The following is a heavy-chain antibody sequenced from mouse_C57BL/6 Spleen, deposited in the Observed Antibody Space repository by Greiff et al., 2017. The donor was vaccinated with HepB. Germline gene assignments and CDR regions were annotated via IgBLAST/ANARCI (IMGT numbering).Heavy chain of an antibody. J-gene: IGHJ3*01. CDR3: EQYDAFAY. D-gene: IGHD2-3*01. CDR2: INPNYGTT. V-gene: IGHV1-39*01. CDR1: GYSFTDYN. Sequence: VQLQQSGPELVKPGASVKISCKASGYSFTDYNMNWVKQSHGKSLEWIGVINPNYGTTSYNEKFKGKATLPVDPSSSTAYMQLNSLTSEDSAVYYCEQYDAFAYWGQGTLVTVSA.